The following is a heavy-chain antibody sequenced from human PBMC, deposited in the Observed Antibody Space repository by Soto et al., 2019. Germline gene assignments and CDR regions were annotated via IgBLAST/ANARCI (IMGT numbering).Heavy chain of an antibody. CDR2: ISYDGSYK. Sequence: QVQLVESGGGVVQPGRSLRLSCAASGFTFSSYGMHWVRQAPGKGLEWVAVISYDGSYKYYADSVKGRFTISRDNSKNTLYXXMXXXXXXXXXXXXXXXXXXXXXXXGQGTLVTVSS. CDR3: XXXXXXXXX. J-gene: IGHJ4*02. V-gene: IGHV3-30*03. CDR1: GFTFSSYG.